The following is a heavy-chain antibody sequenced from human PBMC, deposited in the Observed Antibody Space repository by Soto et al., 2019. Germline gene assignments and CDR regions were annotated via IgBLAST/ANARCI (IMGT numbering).Heavy chain of an antibody. CDR2: IYYSGST. J-gene: IGHJ4*02. Sequence: PSETLSLTCTVSGGSISSYYWSWIRQPPGKGLEWIGYIYYSGSTNYNPSLKSRVTISVDTSKNQFSLKLSSVTAADTAVYYCARAAVAGTVFYFDYWGKGTLVTVAS. V-gene: IGHV4-59*01. D-gene: IGHD6-19*01. CDR3: ARAAVAGTVFYFDY. CDR1: GGSISSYY.